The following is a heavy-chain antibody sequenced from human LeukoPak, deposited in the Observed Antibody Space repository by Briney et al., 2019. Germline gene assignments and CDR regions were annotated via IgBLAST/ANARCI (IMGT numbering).Heavy chain of an antibody. Sequence: AAVKVSCKASGYTFTSYDINWVRQATGQGLEWMGWMNPNSGNTGYAQKFQGRVTMTRNTSISTAYMELSSLRSEDTAVYYCASGFTMIVASLGYWGQGTLVTVSS. V-gene: IGHV1-8*01. CDR3: ASGFTMIVASLGY. D-gene: IGHD3-22*01. CDR2: MNPNSGNT. J-gene: IGHJ4*02. CDR1: GYTFTSYD.